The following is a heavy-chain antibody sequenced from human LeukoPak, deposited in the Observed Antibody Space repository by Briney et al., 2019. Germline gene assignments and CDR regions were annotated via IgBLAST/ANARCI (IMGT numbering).Heavy chain of an antibody. D-gene: IGHD3-22*01. CDR2: MNPNSGNT. J-gene: IGHJ4*02. V-gene: IGHV1-8*01. CDR1: GYTFTSYD. CDR3: ARPPITMIVVVIETFDY. Sequence: ASVKVSCKASGYTFTSYDINWVRQATGQGLEWMGWMNPNSGNTGYAQKFQGRVTMTRNTSISTAYMELSSPRSEDTAVYYCARPPITMIVVVIETFDYWGQGTLVTVSS.